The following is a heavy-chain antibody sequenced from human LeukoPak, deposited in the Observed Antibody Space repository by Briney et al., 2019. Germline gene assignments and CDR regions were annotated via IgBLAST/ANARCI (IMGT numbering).Heavy chain of an antibody. V-gene: IGHV3-7*01. CDR1: GFTFSSYW. Sequence: RPGGSLRLSCVASGFTFSSYWVSWVRQAPGKGLEWVANIKQDGSEKYYVDSVKGRFTISRDNAKNSLYLQMNSLRAEDTAVYYCARDRGSSSSVWDYYYYYMDVWGKGTTVTVSS. D-gene: IGHD6-6*01. CDR3: ARDRGSSSSVWDYYYYYMDV. CDR2: IKQDGSEK. J-gene: IGHJ6*03.